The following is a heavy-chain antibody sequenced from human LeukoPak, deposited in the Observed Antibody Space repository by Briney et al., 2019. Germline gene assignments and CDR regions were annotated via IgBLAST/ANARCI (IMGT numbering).Heavy chain of an antibody. Sequence: GGSLRLSCIASGFTFSSYWMSWVRQAPGKGLEWVANIKQDGSEKYYVDSVKGRFTISRDNAKNSLYLQMNSLRAEDTAVYYCARDPGDYGDYASAFDIWGQGTMVTVSS. CDR1: GFTFSSYW. CDR3: ARDPGDYGDYASAFDI. D-gene: IGHD4-17*01. J-gene: IGHJ3*02. CDR2: IKQDGSEK. V-gene: IGHV3-7*01.